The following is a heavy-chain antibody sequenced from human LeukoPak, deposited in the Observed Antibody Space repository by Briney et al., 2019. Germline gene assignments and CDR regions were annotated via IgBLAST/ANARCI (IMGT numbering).Heavy chain of an antibody. J-gene: IGHJ4*02. CDR3: ARAEQRYYYDTSGLRLPDY. CDR2: ISSTSSYI. Sequence: GGSLRPSCAASGFTFRTYWMHWVRQAPGKGLEWVSSISSTSSYISYTDSVKGRFTISRDNAKNSLYLQMNSLRAEDTAVYYCARAEQRYYYDTSGLRLPDYWGQGTLVTVSS. CDR1: GFTFRTYW. V-gene: IGHV3-21*01. D-gene: IGHD3-22*01.